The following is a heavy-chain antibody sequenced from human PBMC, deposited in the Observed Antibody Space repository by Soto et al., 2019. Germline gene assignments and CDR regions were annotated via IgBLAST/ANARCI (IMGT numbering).Heavy chain of an antibody. CDR2: ISSSSSTI. CDR1: GFTFSSYS. D-gene: IGHD3-22*01. Sequence: PGGSLRLSCAASGFTFSSYSMNWVRQAPGKGLEWVSYISSSSSTIYYADSVKGRFTISRDNAKNSLYLQMNSLRAEDTAVYYCARAFHQQDNTRPHHYYDSSGSRTPFDYWGQGTLVTVSS. J-gene: IGHJ4*02. CDR3: ARAFHQQDNTRPHHYYDSSGSRTPFDY. V-gene: IGHV3-48*01.